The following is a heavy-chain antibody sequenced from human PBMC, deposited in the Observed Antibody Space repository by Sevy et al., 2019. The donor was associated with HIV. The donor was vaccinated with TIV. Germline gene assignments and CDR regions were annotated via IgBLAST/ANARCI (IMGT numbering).Heavy chain of an antibody. V-gene: IGHV3-53*01. CDR3: ARGSTYYYDDSGYSTRGDAFDI. CDR1: GFTVSSNY. Sequence: GGSLILSCAASGFTVSSNYMTWVRQAPGKGLEWVSVIYTGGSTYYAESVKGRFTISRDNSKNTVYLRMNSLRAEDTAVYYCARGSTYYYDDSGYSTRGDAFDIWGQGTMVTVSS. D-gene: IGHD3-22*01. J-gene: IGHJ3*02. CDR2: IYTGGST.